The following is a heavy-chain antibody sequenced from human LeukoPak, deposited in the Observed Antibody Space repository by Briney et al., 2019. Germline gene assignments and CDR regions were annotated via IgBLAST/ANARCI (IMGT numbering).Heavy chain of an antibody. V-gene: IGHV4-4*02. CDR2: IYHSGST. J-gene: IGHJ4*02. CDR3: AREVRAARHIGSSSPPGTLGY. D-gene: IGHD6-6*01. Sequence: SETLSLTCAVSGGSISSSNWWSWVRQPPGKGLEWIGEIYHSGSTNYNPSLKSRVTISVDKSKNQFSLKLSSVTAADTAVYYCAREVRAARHIGSSSPPGTLGYWGQGTLVTVSS. CDR1: GGSISSSNW.